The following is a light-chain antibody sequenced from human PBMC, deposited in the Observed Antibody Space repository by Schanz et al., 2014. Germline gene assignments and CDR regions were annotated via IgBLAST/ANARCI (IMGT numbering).Light chain of an antibody. Sequence: EIVLTQSPGTLSLSPGERATLSCRASQSVSSNLAWYQQKPGQAPRLLIYGASTRATGIPARFSGSGSGTEFTLTISSLQSEDFAVYYCQQHGTLPVTFGQGTKVEIK. CDR1: QSVSSN. CDR2: GAS. V-gene: IGKV3-15*01. J-gene: IGKJ1*01. CDR3: QQHGTLPVT.